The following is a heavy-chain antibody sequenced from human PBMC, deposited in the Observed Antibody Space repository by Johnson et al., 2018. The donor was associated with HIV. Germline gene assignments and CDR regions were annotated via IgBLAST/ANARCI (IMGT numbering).Heavy chain of an antibody. Sequence: FSHYAMHWVRQAPGKGLEWVAFISYEASNKHFPDSVRGRFTISRDNSKNTLYLQMNSLRAEDTAVYHCAREGAWEVRPGAFDIWGQGTTVTVSS. D-gene: IGHD1-26*01. J-gene: IGHJ3*02. V-gene: IGHV3-30*14. CDR3: AREGAWEVRPGAFDI. CDR1: FSHYA. CDR2: ISYEASNK.